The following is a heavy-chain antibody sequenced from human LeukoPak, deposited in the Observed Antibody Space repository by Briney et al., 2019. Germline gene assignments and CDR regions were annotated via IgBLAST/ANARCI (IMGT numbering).Heavy chain of an antibody. CDR2: IYPGDSRI. D-gene: IGHD6-13*01. V-gene: IGHV5-51*01. CDR1: GYSFTSYW. CDR3: ACRDLTSTWSFP. Sequence: GESLRISCQGFGYSFTSYWIGWVRQMPGKGMEWMGVIYPGDSRIRYNPSFQGQVTISVDKAISTAYLQWVSLKASDTAMYYCACRDLTSTWSFPWGQGTLVTVSS. J-gene: IGHJ5*02.